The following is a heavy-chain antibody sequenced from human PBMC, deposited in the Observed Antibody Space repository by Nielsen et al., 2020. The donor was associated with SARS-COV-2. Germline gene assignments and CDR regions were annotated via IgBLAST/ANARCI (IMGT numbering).Heavy chain of an antibody. V-gene: IGHV3-20*01. CDR3: ARALGDYYDSSGIDY. CDR2: INWNGGST. J-gene: IGHJ4*02. CDR1: GFTFDDYG. Sequence: LKISCAASGFTFDDYGMSWVRQAPGKGLEWVSGINWNGGSTGYADSVKGRFTISRDNAKNSLYLQMNSLRAEDTALYHCARALGDYYDSSGIDYWGQGTLVTVSS. D-gene: IGHD3-22*01.